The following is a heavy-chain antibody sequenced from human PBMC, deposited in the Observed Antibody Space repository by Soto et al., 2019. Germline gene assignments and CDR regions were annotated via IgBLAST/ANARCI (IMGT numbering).Heavy chain of an antibody. CDR3: AMTYYYDSSGYYAFDY. J-gene: IGHJ4*02. V-gene: IGHV5-51*01. CDR2: IYPGDSDT. CDR1: GYSFTSYW. Sequence: GESLKISCKGSGYSFTSYWIGWVRQMPGKGLEWMGIIYPGDSDTRYSPSFQGQVTISADKSISTAYLQWSSLKASDTAMYYCAMTYYYDSSGYYAFDYWGQGTLVTVS. D-gene: IGHD3-22*01.